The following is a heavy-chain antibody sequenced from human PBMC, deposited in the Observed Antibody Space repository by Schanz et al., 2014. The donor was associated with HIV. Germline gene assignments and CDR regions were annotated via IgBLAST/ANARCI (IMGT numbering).Heavy chain of an antibody. V-gene: IGHV3-33*08. CDR3: VRGLLFQGCFDS. J-gene: IGHJ4*02. Sequence: QVQLVESGGGVVQPGRSLRLSCAASGFTFDSYGIHWVRQAPGKGLEWVAIIWFDGSNKYYADSVRGRFTISRDNSKNTLYLQMNSLRAEDTAVYYCVRGLLFQGCFDSWGQGALVTVSS. D-gene: IGHD3-10*01. CDR2: IWFDGSNK. CDR1: GFTFDSYG.